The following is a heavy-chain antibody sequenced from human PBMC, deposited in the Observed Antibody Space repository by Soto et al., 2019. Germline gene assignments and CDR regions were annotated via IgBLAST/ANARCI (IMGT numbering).Heavy chain of an antibody. CDR3: ARAYSSSWYLIALDNWVDP. Sequence: SLRLCWGATGGKCLGSGVQWVCQDQGKGLAWVAVISYDGSNKYYADSVKGRFTIARDNSKNTLYLQMNSLRAEDTAVYYWARAYSSSWYLIALDNWVDPCGQGIPFPV. J-gene: IGHJ5*02. V-gene: IGHV3-30-3*01. D-gene: IGHD6-13*01. CDR1: GGKCLGSG. CDR2: ISYDGSNK.